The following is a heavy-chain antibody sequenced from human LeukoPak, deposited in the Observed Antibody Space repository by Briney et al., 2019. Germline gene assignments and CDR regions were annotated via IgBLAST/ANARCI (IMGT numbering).Heavy chain of an antibody. CDR2: IYYSGST. CDR3: ARVKARLGDPRWFDY. D-gene: IGHD3-10*01. CDR1: GGSISSGGYY. Sequence: PSETLSLTCTVSGGSISSGGYYWSWIRQHPGKGLEWIGYIYYSGSTYYNPSLKSRVTISVDTSKNQFSLKLSSVTAADTAVYHCARVKARLGDPRWFDYWGQGTLVTVSS. V-gene: IGHV4-31*03. J-gene: IGHJ4*02.